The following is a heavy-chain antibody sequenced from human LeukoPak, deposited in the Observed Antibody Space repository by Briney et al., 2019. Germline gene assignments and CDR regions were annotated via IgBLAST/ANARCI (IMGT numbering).Heavy chain of an antibody. Sequence: GASVKVSCKASGYTFTSYYMHWVRQAPGQGLEWMGWINPNSGGTNYAQKFQGRVTMTRDTSISTAYMELSRLRSDDTAVYYCARPSLTGYYTVDYWGQGTLVTVSS. V-gene: IGHV1-2*02. D-gene: IGHD3-9*01. CDR2: INPNSGGT. CDR1: GYTFTSYY. CDR3: ARPSLTGYYTVDY. J-gene: IGHJ4*02.